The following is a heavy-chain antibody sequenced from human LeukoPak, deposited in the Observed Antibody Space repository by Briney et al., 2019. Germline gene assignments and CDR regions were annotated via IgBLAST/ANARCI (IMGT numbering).Heavy chain of an antibody. CDR1: GYSISSGYY. Sequence: PSETLSLTCTVSGYSISSGYYWGWIRQPPGKGLEWIGSIYHSGSTYYNPSLKSRVTISVDTSKNQFSLKLSSVTAADTAVYYCASSRGVYGGFDYWGQGTLVTVSS. CDR2: IYHSGST. V-gene: IGHV4-38-2*02. J-gene: IGHJ4*02. CDR3: ASSRGVYGGFDY. D-gene: IGHD4-23*01.